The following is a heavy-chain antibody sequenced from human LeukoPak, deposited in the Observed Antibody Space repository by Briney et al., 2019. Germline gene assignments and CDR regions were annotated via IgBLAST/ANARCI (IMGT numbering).Heavy chain of an antibody. V-gene: IGHV3-48*01. CDR1: GFTFSSYS. CDR2: ISSDISTV. J-gene: IGHJ4*02. CDR3: ARDKTYSDFWL. D-gene: IGHD3-3*01. Sequence: PGGSLRLSCAASGFTFSSYSMNWVRQAPGKGLEWISYISSDISTVYFADSVKGRFTISRDNAKNSLYLQMNSLRAEDTAVYFCARDKTYSDFWLWGQGTLVTVSS.